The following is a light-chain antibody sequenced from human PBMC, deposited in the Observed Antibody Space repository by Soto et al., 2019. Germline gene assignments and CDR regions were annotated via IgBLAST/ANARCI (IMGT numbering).Light chain of an antibody. CDR1: SSDVGTYNR. CDR2: EVS. Sequence: QSVLTQPPSVSGSPGQSVTISCTGTSSDVGTYNRVSWYQQPPGTAPKLMIYEVSNRPSGVPDRFSGSKSGNTASLTISGLQAEDEADYYCSSERVVYTSSSTYDFGTGTKVTVL. V-gene: IGLV2-18*01. J-gene: IGLJ1*01. CDR3: SSERVVYTSSSTYD.